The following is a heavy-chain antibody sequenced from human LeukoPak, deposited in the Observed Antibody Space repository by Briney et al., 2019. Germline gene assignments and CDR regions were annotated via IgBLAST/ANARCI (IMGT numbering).Heavy chain of an antibody. CDR1: GGSVSGYY. CDR3: ARGGSKQWLVDDS. Sequence: SETLSLNCTVSGGSVSGYYWSWVRQPPGKGLEWIGYIHYSGSTNYNPSLKSRVTISVDTSKNQFSLKLSSVTAADTAIYYCARGGSKQWLVDDSWGQGTLVTVSS. D-gene: IGHD6-19*01. CDR2: IHYSGST. J-gene: IGHJ4*02. V-gene: IGHV4-59*02.